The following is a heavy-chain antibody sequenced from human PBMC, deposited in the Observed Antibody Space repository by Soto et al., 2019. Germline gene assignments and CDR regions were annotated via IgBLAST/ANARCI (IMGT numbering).Heavy chain of an antibody. D-gene: IGHD1-26*01. V-gene: IGHV1-69*01. CDR3: ARDLHRGVGATSGMDF. Sequence: QVQLVQSGAEVKKPGSSVNVSCKAAVGTFSSYAISCVRQAPGQGREWMGGIIPIFGTANYAQKFQGRVTITADESTSTAYMELSSLRSEDTAVYDCARDLHRGVGATSGMDFWGQGTTVTVSS. CDR2: IIPIFGTA. CDR1: VGTFSSYA. J-gene: IGHJ6*02.